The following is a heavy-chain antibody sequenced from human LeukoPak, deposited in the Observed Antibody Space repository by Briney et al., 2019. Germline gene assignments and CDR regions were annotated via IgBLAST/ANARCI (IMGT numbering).Heavy chain of an antibody. CDR1: GFTFSDEY. CDR2: VSNSGSSI. V-gene: IGHV3-11*01. Sequence: PGGSLRLSCAASGFTFSDEYMSWIRQAPGKGLEWISCVSNSGSSIYYADSVKGRFSISRDNVKNSLYLQMNSLRVEDTAVYYCAREHCSSTSCYGHSDQGVPWGQGTLVTVSS. D-gene: IGHD2-2*01. CDR3: AREHCSSTSCYGHSDQGVP. J-gene: IGHJ4*02.